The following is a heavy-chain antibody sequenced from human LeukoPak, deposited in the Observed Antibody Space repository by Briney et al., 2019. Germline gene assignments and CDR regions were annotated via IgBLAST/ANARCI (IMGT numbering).Heavy chain of an antibody. J-gene: IGHJ6*02. CDR3: AREPYSSFRSDGMDV. D-gene: IGHD6-6*01. V-gene: IGHV1-69*13. Sequence: GASVKVSCKASGGTLSNYAISWVRQAPGQGLEWMGGIIPMFGTVNYAQKFQGRVTITADESMSTAYMELSSLKSEDTAVYYCAREPYSSFRSDGMDVWGQGTTVTVSS. CDR1: GGTLSNYA. CDR2: IIPMFGTV.